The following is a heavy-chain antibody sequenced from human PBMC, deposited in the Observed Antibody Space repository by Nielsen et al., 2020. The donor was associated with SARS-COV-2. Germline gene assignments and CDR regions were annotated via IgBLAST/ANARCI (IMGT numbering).Heavy chain of an antibody. Sequence: SQTLSLTCAVYGGSFSGYYWSWIRQPPGKGLEWIGEINHSGSTNYNPSLKSRVTISVDTSKNQFSLKLSSVTAADTAVYYCARCEADSGYDFDHWGQGTLVTVSS. CDR3: ARCEADSGYDFDH. D-gene: IGHD5-12*01. CDR1: GGSFSGYY. V-gene: IGHV4-34*01. J-gene: IGHJ4*02. CDR2: INHSGST.